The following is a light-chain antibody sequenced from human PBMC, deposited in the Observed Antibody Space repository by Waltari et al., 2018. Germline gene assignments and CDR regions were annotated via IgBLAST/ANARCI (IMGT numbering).Light chain of an antibody. CDR1: QSVSSY. Sequence: DIVLTQSPATLSLSPGERATLSCRASQSVSSYLAWYQQKPGQAPRLLIYDASNRATGIPARFSGSGSGTDFTLTISSLEPEDFAVYYCQQRSNWPRTVGQGTKLEIK. V-gene: IGKV3-11*01. CDR2: DAS. J-gene: IGKJ2*01. CDR3: QQRSNWPRT.